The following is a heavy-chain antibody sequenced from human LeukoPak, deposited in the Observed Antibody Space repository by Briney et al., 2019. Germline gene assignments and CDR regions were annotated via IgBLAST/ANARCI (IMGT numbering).Heavy chain of an antibody. CDR3: ASGGSGYYYYYYMDV. V-gene: IGHV3-30*03. J-gene: IGHJ6*03. CDR2: ISDDGSNK. Sequence: GGSLRLSCAASGFTFSSYGRHWVRQAPGKGLEWVAVISDDGSNKYYAYSVKGRFTISSDSSKNTLYLQMNSLRAEDTAVYYCASGGSGYYYYYYMDVWGKGTTVTVSS. CDR1: GFTFSSYG. D-gene: IGHD2-15*01.